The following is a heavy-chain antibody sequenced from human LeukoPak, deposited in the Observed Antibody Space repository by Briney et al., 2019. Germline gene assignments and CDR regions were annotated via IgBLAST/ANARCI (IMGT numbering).Heavy chain of an antibody. J-gene: IGHJ4*02. CDR1: GGSISSYY. CDR3: ARVGGYSSSLVY. D-gene: IGHD6-13*01. CDR2: IYYSGST. Sequence: SETLSLTCTVSGGSISSYYWSWIRQPPGKGLGWIGYIYYSGSTNYNPSLKSRVTISVDTSKNQFSLKLSSVTAADTAVYYCARVGGYSSSLVYWGQGTLVTVSS. V-gene: IGHV4-59*01.